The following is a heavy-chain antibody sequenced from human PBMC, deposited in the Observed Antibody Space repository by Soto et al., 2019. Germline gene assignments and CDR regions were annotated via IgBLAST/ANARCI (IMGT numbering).Heavy chain of an antibody. D-gene: IGHD3-10*01. Sequence: EVQLLESGGGLVQPGASLRLSCAASGFTFSSYAMSWVRQAPGKGLERVSVISGSGGSTYYADSVKGRFTISRDNSKNTLYLQMNSLRAEDTAVYYCAKRGSGSYYDYWGQGTLVTVSS. CDR2: ISGSGGST. CDR1: GFTFSSYA. J-gene: IGHJ4*02. V-gene: IGHV3-23*01. CDR3: AKRGSGSYYDY.